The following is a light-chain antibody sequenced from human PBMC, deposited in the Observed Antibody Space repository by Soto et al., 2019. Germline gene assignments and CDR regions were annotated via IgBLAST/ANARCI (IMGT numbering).Light chain of an antibody. V-gene: IGKV1-39*01. CDR3: QQSSITPYT. Sequence: DIQMTQSPSSLSASVGDRVSITCRASHSISSYLNWYQQKPGKAPKLLIFSASSLQGGVPSRFIGSGSGTVFTLTITSLQPEDFANYYCQQSSITPYTFGQGTRLEIK. CDR2: SAS. CDR1: HSISSY. J-gene: IGKJ2*01.